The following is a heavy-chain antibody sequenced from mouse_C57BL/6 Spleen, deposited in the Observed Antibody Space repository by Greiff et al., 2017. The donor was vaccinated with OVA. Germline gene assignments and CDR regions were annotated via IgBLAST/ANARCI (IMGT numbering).Heavy chain of an antibody. Sequence: QVQLQQPGAELVKPGASVKLSCKASGYTFTSYWMHWVKQRPGQGLEWIGMIHPNSGSTNYNEKFKSKATLTVDKSSSTAYMQLSSLTSEDSAVYYCARLGDWDYFDYWGQGTTLTVSS. D-gene: IGHD4-1*01. J-gene: IGHJ2*01. CDR3: ARLGDWDYFDY. CDR1: GYTFTSYW. V-gene: IGHV1-64*01. CDR2: IHPNSGST.